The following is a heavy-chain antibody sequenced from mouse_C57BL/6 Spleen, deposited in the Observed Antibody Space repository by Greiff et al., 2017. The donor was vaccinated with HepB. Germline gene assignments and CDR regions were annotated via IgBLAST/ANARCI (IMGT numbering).Heavy chain of an antibody. CDR1: GYTFTSYW. CDR2: IYPGSGST. D-gene: IGHD1-1*01. J-gene: IGHJ4*01. Sequence: VQLQQSGAELVKPGASVKMSCKASGYTFTSYWITWLKQRPGQGLEWIGDIYPGSGSTNYNEKFKSKATLTVDTSSSTAYMQLSSLTSEDSAVYYCAREFYYGSSYDAMDYWGQGTSVTVSS. V-gene: IGHV1-55*01. CDR3: AREFYYGSSYDAMDY.